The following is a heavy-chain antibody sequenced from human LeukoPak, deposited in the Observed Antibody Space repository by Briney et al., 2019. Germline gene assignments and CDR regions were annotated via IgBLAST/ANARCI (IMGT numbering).Heavy chain of an antibody. CDR2: IYYSGST. V-gene: IGHV4-30-4*01. Sequence: SETLSLTCTVSGGSVSSGDYYWSWIRQPPGKGLEWIGYIYYSGSTYYNPSLKSRVTISVDTSKNQFSLKLSSVTAADTAVYYCARDLSGDRLPGYWGQGTLVTVSS. CDR1: GGSVSSGDYY. D-gene: IGHD4-17*01. CDR3: ARDLSGDRLPGY. J-gene: IGHJ4*02.